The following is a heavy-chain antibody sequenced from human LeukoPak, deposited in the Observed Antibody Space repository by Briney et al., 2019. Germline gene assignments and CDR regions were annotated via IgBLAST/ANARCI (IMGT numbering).Heavy chain of an antibody. V-gene: IGHV3-9*01. J-gene: IGHJ4*02. CDR3: ASLWFGEFWVDY. D-gene: IGHD3-10*01. CDR1: GFTFDDYA. CDR2: ISWNSGSI. Sequence: GGSLRLSCAASGFTFDDYAMHWVRQAPGKGLEWVSGISWNSGSIGYADSVKGRFTISRDNAKNSLYLQMNSLRAEDTAVYYCASLWFGEFWVDYWGQGTLVTVSS.